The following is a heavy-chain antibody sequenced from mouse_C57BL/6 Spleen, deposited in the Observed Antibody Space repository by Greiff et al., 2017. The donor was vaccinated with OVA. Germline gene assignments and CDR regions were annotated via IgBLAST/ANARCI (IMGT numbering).Heavy chain of an antibody. V-gene: IGHV1-15*01. D-gene: IGHD1-1*01. Sequence: VKLMESGAELVRPGASVTLSCKASGYKFTDYEMHWVKQTPVHGLEWIGAIDPEPGGHAYNQKVKGKAILTADKSSSTAYMELRSLTSEDSAVYYCTRIKGPYYYGSSPYAMDYWGQGTSVTVSS. CDR3: TRIKGPYYYGSSPYAMDY. J-gene: IGHJ4*01. CDR2: IDPEPGGH. CDR1: GYKFTDYE.